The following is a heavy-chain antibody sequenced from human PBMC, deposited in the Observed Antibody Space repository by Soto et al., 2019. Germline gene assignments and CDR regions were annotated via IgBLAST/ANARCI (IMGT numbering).Heavy chain of an antibody. J-gene: IGHJ4*02. CDR3: ARATYYYDSSGYNYFDY. CDR1: GGSISSGDYY. Sequence: SETLSLTCPVSGGSISSGDYYWSWIRQPPGKGLEWIGYIYYSGSTYYNPSLKSRVTISVDTSKNQFSLKLSSVTAADTAVYYCARATYYYDSSGYNYFDYWGQGTLVTVSA. V-gene: IGHV4-30-4*01. D-gene: IGHD3-22*01. CDR2: IYYSGST.